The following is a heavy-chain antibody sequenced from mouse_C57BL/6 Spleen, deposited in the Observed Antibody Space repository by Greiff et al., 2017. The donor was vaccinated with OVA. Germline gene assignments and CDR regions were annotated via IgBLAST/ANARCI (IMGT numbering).Heavy chain of an antibody. CDR3: TRDDGLAWFAY. CDR1: GYTFTDYE. Sequence: QVQLQQSGAELVRPGASVTLSCKASGYTFTDYEMHWVKQTPVHGLEWIGAIDPETGGTAYNQKFKGKAILTADKSSSTAYMELRSLTSEDSAVYYCTRDDGLAWFAYWGQGTLVTVSA. J-gene: IGHJ3*01. D-gene: IGHD2-3*01. V-gene: IGHV1-15*01. CDR2: IDPETGGT.